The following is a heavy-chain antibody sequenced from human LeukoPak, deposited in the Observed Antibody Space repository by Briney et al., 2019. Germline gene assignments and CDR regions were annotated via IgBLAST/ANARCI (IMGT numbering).Heavy chain of an antibody. CDR3: ARGSTGVGDY. Sequence: PSETLSLTCTVSGGSISSSSYYWGWIRQPPGKGLEWIGSIYYSGSTYYSPSLKSRVAISVDTSKNQFSLKLSSVTAADTAVYYCARGSTGVGDYWGQGTLVTVSS. V-gene: IGHV4-39*07. D-gene: IGHD1-14*01. J-gene: IGHJ4*02. CDR1: GGSISSSSYY. CDR2: IYYSGST.